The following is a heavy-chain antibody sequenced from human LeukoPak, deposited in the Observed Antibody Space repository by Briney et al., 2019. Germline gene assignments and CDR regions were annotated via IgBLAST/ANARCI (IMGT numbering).Heavy chain of an antibody. CDR3: ARDGDPLTNLVARPFHP. V-gene: IGHV4-4*07. Sequence: SETLSLTCTVSGGXMRNSYCSWIRQPAGKGLEWVGRIFTTGSTNYNPSLKSRVTMSIDTSKNQFSLKMTSVTAADTAVYYCARDGDPLTNLVARPFHPWGQGTLVTVSS. CDR2: IFTTGST. D-gene: IGHD3-10*01. CDR1: GGXMRNSY. J-gene: IGHJ5*02.